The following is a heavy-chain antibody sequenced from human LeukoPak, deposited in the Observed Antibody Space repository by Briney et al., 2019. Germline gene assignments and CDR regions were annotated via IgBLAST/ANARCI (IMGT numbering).Heavy chain of an antibody. D-gene: IGHD2-2*02. CDR3: AKGDSSSCYSSVDN. V-gene: IGHV1-8*01. J-gene: IGHJ4*02. CDR2: MNPNSGNT. Sequence: GASVKVSCKASGYTFTSYDINWVRQATGQGLEWMGWMNPNSGNTGYAQKFQGRVTMTRNTSISTAYMELSSLRSEDTAIYYCAKGDSSSCYSSVDNWGQGTLVTVSS. CDR1: GYTFTSYD.